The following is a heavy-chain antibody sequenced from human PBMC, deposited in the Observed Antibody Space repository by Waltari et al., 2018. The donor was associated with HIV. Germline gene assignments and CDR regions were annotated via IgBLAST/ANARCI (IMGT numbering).Heavy chain of an antibody. CDR3: AEGTGRSDFDY. V-gene: IGHV3-15*01. CDR2: IKGKTDAGTR. Sequence: EVQLVESGGGLVEPGGSLRLSCAASGFTFADAWMNWVRQAPGKGLEWVARIKGKTDAGTRDFAAPVKGRFSISRNYLKNTVDLQMNNLKTEDTALYYCAEGTGRSDFDYWGQGTLVTVSS. J-gene: IGHJ4*02. CDR1: GFTFADAW. D-gene: IGHD7-27*01.